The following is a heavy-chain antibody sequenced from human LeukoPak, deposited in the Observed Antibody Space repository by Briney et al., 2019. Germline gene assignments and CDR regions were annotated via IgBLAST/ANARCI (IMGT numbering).Heavy chain of an antibody. CDR1: GLTFSSYS. V-gene: IGHV3-21*01. Sequence: GGSLSLSCAASGLTFSSYSMNWARQAPGKGLEGDSSISSSGSYIYYENSVRGRFTISRDNAKKSLYLQMNSLRAEDTAEYYCARGSCFGELLPFDYWGQGTLVTVSS. CDR2: ISSSGSYI. CDR3: ARGSCFGELLPFDY. J-gene: IGHJ4*02. D-gene: IGHD3-10*01.